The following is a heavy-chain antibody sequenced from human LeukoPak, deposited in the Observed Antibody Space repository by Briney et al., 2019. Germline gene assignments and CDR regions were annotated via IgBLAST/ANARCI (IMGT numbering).Heavy chain of an antibody. V-gene: IGHV4-39*01. Sequence: SETLSLTCTVSGGSVSSGGSYWGWIRQPPGKGLEWIGSIYYSGTTYYKPSLKSRVTMSVARDQFSLKLSSVTAADTAVYYCARVLFPREEYYYYGMDVWGQGTTVTVSS. CDR2: IYYSGTT. CDR1: GGSVSSGGSY. J-gene: IGHJ6*02. CDR3: ARVLFPREEYYYYGMDV. D-gene: IGHD2-21*01.